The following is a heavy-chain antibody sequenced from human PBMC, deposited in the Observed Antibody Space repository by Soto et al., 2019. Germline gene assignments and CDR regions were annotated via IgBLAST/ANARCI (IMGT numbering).Heavy chain of an antibody. CDR3: ASLIKYYDFWSGYTPKMDV. CDR1: GGTFSSYA. J-gene: IGHJ6*02. D-gene: IGHD3-3*01. CDR2: IIPIFGTA. Sequence: ASVKVSCKASGGTFSSYAISWVRQAPGQGLEWMGWIIPIFGTANYAQKFQSRVTITADKSTSTAYMELSSLRSEDTAVYYCASLIKYYDFWSGYTPKMDVWGQETTVTVSS. V-gene: IGHV1-69*06.